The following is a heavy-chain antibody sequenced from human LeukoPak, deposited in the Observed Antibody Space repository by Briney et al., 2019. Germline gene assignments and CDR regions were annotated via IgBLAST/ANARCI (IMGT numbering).Heavy chain of an antibody. CDR1: GGSISSYY. D-gene: IGHD5-18*01. Sequence: SETLSLTCTVSGGSISSYYWSWLRQPPGKGLEWIGYIYYSGSTNYNPSLKSRVTISVDTSKNQFSLRLSSVTAADTAVYYCARLRVAGVYSYGYGYFDYWGQGTLVTVSS. CDR2: IYYSGST. V-gene: IGHV4-59*08. CDR3: ARLRVAGVYSYGYGYFDY. J-gene: IGHJ4*02.